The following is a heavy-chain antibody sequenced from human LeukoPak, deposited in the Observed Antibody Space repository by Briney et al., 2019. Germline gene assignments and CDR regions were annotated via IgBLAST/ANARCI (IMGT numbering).Heavy chain of an antibody. CDR3: ARFVVGQWLINY. D-gene: IGHD6-19*01. CDR1: GGSISSLNL. V-gene: IGHV4-4*02. Sequence: PSGTLSLTCIVSGGSISSLNLWSWLRQPPGKGLEWIGEMYLGGTTNFNPSLKSRVTISVDKSKNQFSLKMSSVTAADTAVYYCARFVVGQWLINYWGQGALVTVSS. CDR2: MYLGGTT. J-gene: IGHJ4*02.